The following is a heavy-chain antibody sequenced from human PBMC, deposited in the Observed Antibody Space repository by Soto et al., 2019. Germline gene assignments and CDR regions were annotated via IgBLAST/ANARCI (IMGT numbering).Heavy chain of an antibody. D-gene: IGHD1-7*01. V-gene: IGHV4-34*01. CDR2: INHSGST. CDR1: GGSFSGYY. J-gene: IGHJ4*02. CDR3: AREGSESETGTIDY. Sequence: SETLSLTCAVYGGSFSGYYWSWIRQPPGKGLEWIGEINHSGSTNYNPSLKSRVTISVDTSKNQFSLKLSSVTAADTAVYYCAREGSESETGTIDYWGQGTLVTVSS.